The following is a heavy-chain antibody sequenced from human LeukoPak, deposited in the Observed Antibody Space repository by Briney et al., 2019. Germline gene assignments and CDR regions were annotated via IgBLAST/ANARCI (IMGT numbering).Heavy chain of an antibody. CDR1: GYTFTSYY. V-gene: IGHV1-46*01. J-gene: IGHJ5*02. D-gene: IGHD3-10*01. Sequence: GASVKVSCKASGYTFTSYYMHWVRQAPGQGLEWMGIINPSGGSTNYAQKFQGRVTITADESTSTVYMELSSLRSEDTAVYYCARGGFGELSFWFDPWGQGTLVTVSS. CDR2: INPSGGST. CDR3: ARGGFGELSFWFDP.